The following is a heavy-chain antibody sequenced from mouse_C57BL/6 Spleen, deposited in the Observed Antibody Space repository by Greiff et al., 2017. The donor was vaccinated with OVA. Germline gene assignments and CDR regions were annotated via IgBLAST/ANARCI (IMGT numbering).Heavy chain of an antibody. V-gene: IGHV14-2*01. D-gene: IGHD2-4*01. CDR3: ARSDYDYDDAMDY. CDR1: GFNIKDYY. Sequence: VHVKQSGAELVKPGASVKLSCTASGFNIKDYYMHWVKQRTEQGLEWIGRIDPEDGETKYAPKFQGKATITADTSSNTAYLQLSSLTSEDTAVYYGARSDYDYDDAMDYWGQGTSVTVSS. J-gene: IGHJ4*01. CDR2: IDPEDGET.